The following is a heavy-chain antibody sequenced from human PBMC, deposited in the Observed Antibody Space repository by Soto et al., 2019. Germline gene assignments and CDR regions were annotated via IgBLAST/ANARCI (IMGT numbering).Heavy chain of an antibody. D-gene: IGHD4-4*01. CDR3: ARDRVAVTTGISGY. Sequence: GSAVKLSCKASGYTFTSYAISWVRLAPGQGLEWMGWINVYNGNTRYAQKFQGRVTMTTDTSTSTVYMELRSLTSDDTAVYYCARDRVAVTTGISGYWAQGTLVTLS. V-gene: IGHV1-18*01. CDR1: GYTFTSYA. J-gene: IGHJ1*01. CDR2: INVYNGNT.